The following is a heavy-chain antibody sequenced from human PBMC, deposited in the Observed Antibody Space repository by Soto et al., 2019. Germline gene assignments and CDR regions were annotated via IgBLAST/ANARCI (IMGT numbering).Heavy chain of an antibody. J-gene: IGHJ4*02. CDR1: GFTFRTYG. D-gene: IGHD1-26*01. V-gene: IGHV3-33*01. CDR3: ARAVGPFDY. Sequence: QVQLVESGGGVVQPGRSLRLSCAAAGFTFRTYGIHWVRQAPGKGLEWVAVIWHDGSNKYYADSVKGRFTISRDNSKNTLYLEMNSLRAEDTAMYYCARAVGPFDYWGQGTLVTVSS. CDR2: IWHDGSNK.